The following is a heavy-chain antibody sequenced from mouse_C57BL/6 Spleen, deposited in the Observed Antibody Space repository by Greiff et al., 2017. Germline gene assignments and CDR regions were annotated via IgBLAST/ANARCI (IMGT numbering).Heavy chain of an antibody. Sequence: QVQLQESGAELVKPGASVKISCKASGYAFSSYWMNWVKQRPGQGLEWIGQIYPGDGDTNYNGKFKGKATLTADKSSSTAYMQLSSLTSEASAVYFCARYSSSSYYFDCWGQGTTLTVAS. V-gene: IGHV1-80*01. CDR1: GYAFSSYW. J-gene: IGHJ2*01. CDR3: ARYSSSSYYFDC. CDR2: IYPGDGDT.